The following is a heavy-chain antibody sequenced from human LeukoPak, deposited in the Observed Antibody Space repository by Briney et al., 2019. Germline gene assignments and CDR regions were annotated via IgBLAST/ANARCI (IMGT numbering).Heavy chain of an antibody. CDR3: ARVSQGVAVAGKENWFDP. Sequence: ASVKVSCKASGYTLTSYYMHLVRQAPGQGLEWMGIINPSGGSTSYAQKFQGRVTMTSDTSTSTVYMELSSLRSDDTAVYYCARVSQGVAVAGKENWFDPWGQGTLVTVSS. V-gene: IGHV1-46*01. CDR2: INPSGGST. J-gene: IGHJ5*02. D-gene: IGHD6-19*01. CDR1: GYTLTSYY.